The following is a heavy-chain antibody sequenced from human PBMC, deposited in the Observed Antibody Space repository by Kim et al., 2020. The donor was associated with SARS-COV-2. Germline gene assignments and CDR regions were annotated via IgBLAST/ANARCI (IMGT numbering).Heavy chain of an antibody. CDR3: ARKSIYNYDNYYYYYGMDV. CDR2: IYTSGST. CDR1: GGSISSGSYY. Sequence: SETLSLTCTVSGGSISSGSYYWSWIRQPAGKGLEWIGRIYTSGSTNYNPSLKSRVTISVDTSKNQFSLKLSSVTAADTAVYYCARKSIYNYDNYYYYYGMDVWGQGTTVTVSS. J-gene: IGHJ6*02. D-gene: IGHD1-20*01. V-gene: IGHV4-61*02.